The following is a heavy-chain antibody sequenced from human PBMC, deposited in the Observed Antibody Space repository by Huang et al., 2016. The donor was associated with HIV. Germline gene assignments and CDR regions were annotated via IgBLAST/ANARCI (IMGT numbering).Heavy chain of an antibody. CDR2: ISYDGSNK. CDR3: AKDGADEEWDIDY. Sequence: VQLVESGGGVVQPGRSLRLACAASGFIFSTYGLHWVRQAPGKGLEWVEVISYDGSNKYYAHSVKGRFTISRDTSENKVYLQMNSLRHEDTAVYYCAKDGADEEWDIDYWGQGTLVTVSS. V-gene: IGHV3-30*18. D-gene: IGHD1-26*01. CDR1: GFIFSTYG. J-gene: IGHJ4*02.